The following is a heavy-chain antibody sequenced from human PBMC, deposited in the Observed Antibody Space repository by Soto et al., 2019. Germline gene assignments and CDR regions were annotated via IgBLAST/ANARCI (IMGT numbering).Heavy chain of an antibody. J-gene: IGHJ4*02. CDR1: GYTFTSYG. CDR3: ARDRYYDSSVYHTGDY. Sequence: ASVKVSCKASGYTFTSYGISWVRQAPGQGLEWMGWISAYNGNTNYAQKLQGRVTMTTDTSTSTAYMELRSLRSDDTAVYYCARDRYYDSSVYHTGDYWGQGTLVTVPS. V-gene: IGHV1-18*01. D-gene: IGHD3-22*01. CDR2: ISAYNGNT.